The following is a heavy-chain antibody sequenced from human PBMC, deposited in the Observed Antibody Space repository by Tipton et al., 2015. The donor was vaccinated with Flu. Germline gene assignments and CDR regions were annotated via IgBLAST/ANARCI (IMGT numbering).Heavy chain of an antibody. CDR3: ARDRGDGYTFDFGY. J-gene: IGHJ4*02. Sequence: QLVQSGGGLVKPGGPLRLSCAASGFSIANHSMNWVRQAPGNGLEWVSFVSSGSTYRYYAGSVKGRFTISRDNAKNSVYLQMNSLRAEDTAVYYCARDRGDGYTFDFGYWDQGTLVTVSS. D-gene: IGHD5-24*01. CDR2: VSSGSTYR. V-gene: IGHV3-21*01. CDR1: GFSIANHS.